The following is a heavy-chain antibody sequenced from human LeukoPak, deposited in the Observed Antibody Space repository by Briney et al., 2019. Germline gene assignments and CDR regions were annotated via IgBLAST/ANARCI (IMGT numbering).Heavy chain of an antibody. CDR2: ISSSSYI. J-gene: IGHJ4*02. Sequence: GGSLRLSCAASGFTFSSFGMNWVRQAPGKGLEWVSSISSSSYIYYADSVKGRFTISRDNAKNSLYLQMNSLRAEDTAVYYCTRYYYDSSGWDYWGQGTLVTVSS. CDR3: TRYYYDSSGWDY. V-gene: IGHV3-21*01. D-gene: IGHD3-22*01. CDR1: GFTFSSFG.